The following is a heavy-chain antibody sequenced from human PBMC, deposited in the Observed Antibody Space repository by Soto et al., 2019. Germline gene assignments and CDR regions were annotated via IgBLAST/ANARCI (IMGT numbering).Heavy chain of an antibody. CDR3: SRGESVEVLAAHLGLFDS. J-gene: IGHJ5*01. CDR2: MYYSGST. V-gene: IGHV4-59*01. Sequence: SETLSLTWTVSGGSISSYYWSWIRQPPGKGLGRIGYMYYSGSTNYNPSLKSRVTISVDTSKNQFSLKLSAVTAAATAVYYCSRGESVEVLAAHLGLFDSWGQRTLVTVSS. CDR1: GGSISSYY. D-gene: IGHD2-15*01.